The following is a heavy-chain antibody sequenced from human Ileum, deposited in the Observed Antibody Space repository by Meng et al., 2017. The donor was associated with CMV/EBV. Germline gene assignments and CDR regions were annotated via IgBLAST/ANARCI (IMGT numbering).Heavy chain of an antibody. CDR2: TYYRSKWFN. Sequence: QDQLQHSGPGLVQTSQTLLLHCAISGDSVSSTTVTWNWIRQSPSGGLEWLGRTYYRSKWFNDYALSVRGRITINPDISKNQLSLQLNSVTPEDTAVYYCVRLTGNSWLDYWGRGTLVTVSS. D-gene: IGHD6-13*01. V-gene: IGHV6-1*01. J-gene: IGHJ4*02. CDR3: VRLTGNSWLDY. CDR1: GDSVSSTTVT.